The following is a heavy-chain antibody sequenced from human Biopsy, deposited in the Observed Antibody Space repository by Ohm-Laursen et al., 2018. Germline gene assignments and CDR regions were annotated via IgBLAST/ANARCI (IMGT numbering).Heavy chain of an antibody. V-gene: IGHV1-18*01. D-gene: IGHD6-25*01. J-gene: IGHJ4*02. CDR1: GYKFTSYG. CDR2: ISGYNGNT. CDR3: ARIAAAGWDDY. Sequence: VSSVKVSCKASGYKFTSYGMGWVRQAPGQGFEWMGRISGYNGNTNYAQKFQGRITMTIDAATSTGYMDLRSLKSDDTAVYYCARIAAAGWDDYWGQGTLVTVSS.